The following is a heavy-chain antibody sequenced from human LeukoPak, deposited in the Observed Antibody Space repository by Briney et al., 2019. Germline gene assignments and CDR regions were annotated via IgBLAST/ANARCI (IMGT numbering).Heavy chain of an antibody. CDR1: GFIFSSYG. V-gene: IGHV3-30*03. CDR3: ARGVKYQLPLGSD. J-gene: IGHJ4*02. D-gene: IGHD2-2*01. Sequence: GGSLRLSCAASGFIFSSYGMHWVRQAPGKGLEWVAVISYDGSNKYYADSVKGRFTISRDNSKNTLYLQMNSLRAEDTAVYYCARGVKYQLPLGSDWGQGTLVTVSS. CDR2: ISYDGSNK.